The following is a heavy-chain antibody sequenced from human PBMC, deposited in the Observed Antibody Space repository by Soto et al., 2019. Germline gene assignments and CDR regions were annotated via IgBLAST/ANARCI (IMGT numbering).Heavy chain of an antibody. CDR1: GFTFSSYS. V-gene: IGHV3-48*02. D-gene: IGHD3-22*01. J-gene: IGHJ5*02. CDR2: ISSSSSTI. CDR3: ARVSYYDGSGHRGFDP. Sequence: PGGSLRLSCAASGFTFSSYSMNWVRQAPGKGLEWVSYISSSSSTIYYADSVKGRFTISRDNAKNSLYLQMNSLRDEDTAVYYCARVSYYDGSGHRGFDPWGQGTLVTVSS.